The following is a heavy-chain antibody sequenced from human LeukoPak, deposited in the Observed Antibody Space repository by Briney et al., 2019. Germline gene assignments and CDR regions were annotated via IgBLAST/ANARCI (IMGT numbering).Heavy chain of an antibody. CDR2: INHSGST. CDR3: ARVVVAVAGRYYYYYMDV. J-gene: IGHJ6*03. D-gene: IGHD6-19*01. V-gene: IGHV4-34*01. Sequence: SETLSLTCAVYGGSFSGYYWSWIRQPPGKGLEWIGEINHSGSTNYNPSLKSRVTISVDTSKNQFSLKLSSVTAADTAVYYCARVVVAVAGRYYYYYMDVWGKGTTVTVSS. CDR1: GGSFSGYY.